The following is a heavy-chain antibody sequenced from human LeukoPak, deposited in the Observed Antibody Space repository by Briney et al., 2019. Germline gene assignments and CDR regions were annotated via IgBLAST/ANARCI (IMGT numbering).Heavy chain of an antibody. D-gene: IGHD2-2*01. Sequence: SGTLSLTCGVSGGSITNTNSCTWVRQPPGKGLEWIGEVNLQGSTNYNPSLMGRVAISVDTSENHISLQLTSVTAADTAVYYCAREGGPYRPLDYSGQGTLVTVSS. J-gene: IGHJ4*02. CDR2: VNLQGST. CDR1: GGSITNTNS. V-gene: IGHV4-4*02. CDR3: AREGGPYRPLDY.